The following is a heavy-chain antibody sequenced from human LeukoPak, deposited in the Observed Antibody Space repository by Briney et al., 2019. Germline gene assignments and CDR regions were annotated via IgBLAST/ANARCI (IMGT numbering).Heavy chain of an antibody. V-gene: IGHV1-8*01. CDR2: MNPNSGAT. CDR1: GYTFTSYD. D-gene: IGHD6-19*01. CDR3: ARDGAVAGTFDY. Sequence: ASVKVSCKASGYTFTSYDFNWLRQATGQGPEWMGWMNPNSGATGYAQKFQGRVTMTRSASINTAYMELTNLRSEDTAVYYCARDGAVAGTFDYWGQGTLVTVSS. J-gene: IGHJ4*02.